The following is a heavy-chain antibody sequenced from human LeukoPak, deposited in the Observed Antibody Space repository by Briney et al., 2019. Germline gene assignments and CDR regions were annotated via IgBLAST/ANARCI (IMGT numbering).Heavy chain of an antibody. CDR2: INAGNGNT. Sequence: ASVTVSCKASGYTFTSYAMHWVRQAPGQGLEWMGWINAGNGNTKYSQEFQGRVTITRDTSASTAYMELSSLRSEDMAVYYCARLNGYSYGYAFDYWGQGTLVTVSS. V-gene: IGHV1-3*03. D-gene: IGHD5-18*01. CDR3: ARLNGYSYGYAFDY. CDR1: GYTFTSYA. J-gene: IGHJ4*02.